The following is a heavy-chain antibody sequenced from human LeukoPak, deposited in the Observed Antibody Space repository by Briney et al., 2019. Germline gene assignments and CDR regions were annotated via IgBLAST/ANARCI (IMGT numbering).Heavy chain of an antibody. V-gene: IGHV1-18*01. CDR1: GYTFTSYS. D-gene: IGHD2-15*01. J-gene: IGHJ4*02. Sequence: RASVKVSCKASGYTFTSYSISWVRQAPGQGLEWVGWISAYNGNTNYAQKLQGRVTMTTDTSTSTAYMELRSLRPDDTAVYYCARAYSSGYHPSGWGQGTLVTVSS. CDR3: ARAYSSGYHPSG. CDR2: ISAYNGNT.